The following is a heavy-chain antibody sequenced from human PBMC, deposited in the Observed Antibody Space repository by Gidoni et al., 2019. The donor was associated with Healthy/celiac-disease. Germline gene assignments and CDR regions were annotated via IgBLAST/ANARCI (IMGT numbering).Heavy chain of an antibody. V-gene: IGHV3-30*18. Sequence: SSYGMHWVRQAPGKGLEWVAVISYDGSNKYYADCVKGRFTISRDNSKNTLYLQMNSLRAEDTAVYYCAKDLHKYGGKLSWDYWGQGTLVTVSS. CDR2: ISYDGSNK. CDR1: SSYG. D-gene: IGHD2-15*01. CDR3: AKDLHKYGGKLSWDY. J-gene: IGHJ4*02.